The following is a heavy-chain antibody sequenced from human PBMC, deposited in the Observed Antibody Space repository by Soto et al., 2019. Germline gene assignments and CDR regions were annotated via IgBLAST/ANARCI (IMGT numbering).Heavy chain of an antibody. CDR1: GGSISGYY. V-gene: IGHV4-59*08. CDR3: ARVRRDDGYCSSTSCYTLRYYFDY. J-gene: IGHJ4*02. D-gene: IGHD2-2*02. Sequence: ETLSLTCTVSGGSISGYYWSWIRQPPGKRLEWIGYIYYTGSTNYNPSLRSRVTISIDTSKNQFSLQLSSVTAADTAVYYCARVRRDDGYCSSTSCYTLRYYFDYWGQGTRVTVSS. CDR2: IYYTGST.